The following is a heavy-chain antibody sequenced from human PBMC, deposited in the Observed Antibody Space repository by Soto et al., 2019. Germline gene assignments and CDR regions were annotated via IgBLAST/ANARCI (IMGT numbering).Heavy chain of an antibody. CDR2: IYHSGST. J-gene: IGHJ6*02. CDR1: GGSISSGCYS. CDR3: ARAGAARPGGYYYYGMDV. D-gene: IGHD6-6*01. V-gene: IGHV4-30-2*01. Sequence: LSLTCAVSGGSISSGCYSWSWIRQPPGKGLEWIGYIYHSGSTYYNPSLKSRVTISVDRSKNQFSLKLSSVTAADTAVYYCARAGAARPGGYYYYGMDVWGQGTTVTVSS.